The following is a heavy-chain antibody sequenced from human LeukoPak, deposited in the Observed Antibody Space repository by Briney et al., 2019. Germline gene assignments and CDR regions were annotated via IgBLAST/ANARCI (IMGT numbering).Heavy chain of an antibody. CDR2: INPNSGDT. CDR3: ARLDEYSSSSRYYGMDV. CDR1: GYTFTGYH. D-gene: IGHD6-6*01. V-gene: IGHV1-2*06. J-gene: IGHJ6*02. Sequence: ASVKVSCKASGYTFTGYHMHWVRQAPGQGLEWMGRINPNSGDTNYAQKFQGRVTMTRDTSISTAYMELSRLRSEDTAVYYCARLDEYSSSSRYYGMDVWGQGTTVTVSS.